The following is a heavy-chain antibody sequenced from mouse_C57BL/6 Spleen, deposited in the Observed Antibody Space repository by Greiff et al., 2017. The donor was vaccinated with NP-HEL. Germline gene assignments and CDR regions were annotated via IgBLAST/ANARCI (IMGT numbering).Heavy chain of an antibody. V-gene: IGHV1-69*01. CDR2: IDPSDSYT. J-gene: IGHJ2*01. CDR3: ARGSGYPFDD. CDR1: GYTFTSYW. D-gene: IGHD3-2*02. Sequence: QVQLKQPGAELVMPGASVKLSCKASGYTFTSYWMHWVKQRPGQGLEWIGEIDPSDSYTNYNQKFKGKSTLTVDKSSSTAYMQLSSLTSEDSAVYYCARGSGYPFDDWGQGTTLTVSS.